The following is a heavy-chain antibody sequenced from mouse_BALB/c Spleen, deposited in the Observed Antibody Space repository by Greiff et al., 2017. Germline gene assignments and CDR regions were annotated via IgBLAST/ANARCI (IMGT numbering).Heavy chain of an antibody. CDR2: ISYSGST. D-gene: IGHD1-1*01. CDR1: GDSITSCY. Sequence: DVKLVESGPSLVKPSQTLSLTCSVTGDSITSCYWNWIRKFPGNKLEYMGYISYSGSTYYNPSLKSRISITRDTSKNQYYLQLNSVTTEDTATYYCARYHYYGSTDYFDYWGQGTTLTVSS. V-gene: IGHV3-8*02. CDR3: ARYHYYGSTDYFDY. J-gene: IGHJ2*01.